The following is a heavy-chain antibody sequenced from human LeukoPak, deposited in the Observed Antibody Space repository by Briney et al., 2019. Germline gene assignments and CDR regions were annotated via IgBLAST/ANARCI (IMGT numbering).Heavy chain of an antibody. CDR2: ISGSGGST. D-gene: IGHD3-22*01. Sequence: AGGSLRLSCAASGFTFSSYAMSWVRQAPGKGLEWVSAISGSGGSTYYADSVKGRFTISRDNSKNTLYLQMNSLRSEDTAVYYCARDLGSTGERRYYYDSSGYYYDAFDIWGQGTMVTVSS. V-gene: IGHV3-23*01. CDR1: GFTFSSYA. J-gene: IGHJ3*02. CDR3: ARDLGSTGERRYYYDSSGYYYDAFDI.